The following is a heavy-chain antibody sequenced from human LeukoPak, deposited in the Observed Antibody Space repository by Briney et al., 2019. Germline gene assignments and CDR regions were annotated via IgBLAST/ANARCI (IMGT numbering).Heavy chain of an antibody. CDR3: AREHGVLRYFDWSLDY. D-gene: IGHD3-9*01. CDR1: GFTVISYS. V-gene: IGHV3-30-3*01. J-gene: IGHJ4*02. Sequence: GGSLRLSCAASGFTVISYSMHCVRHAPGRGLECVAVISYDGSNKYYADSVKGRFTISRDNSKNTLYMQMNSLGAEDTAVFYCAREHGVLRYFDWSLDYWGQGTLVTVSS. CDR2: ISYDGSNK.